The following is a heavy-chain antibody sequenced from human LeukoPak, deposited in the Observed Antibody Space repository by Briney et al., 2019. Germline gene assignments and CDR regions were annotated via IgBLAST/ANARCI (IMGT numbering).Heavy chain of an antibody. J-gene: IGHJ4*02. CDR2: ISGSGGNT. CDR3: AKEMAGYTNPYYVDY. Sequence: GGSLRLSCAASGFTFSTYAMSWVRQAPGKGLEWVSTISGSGGNTYYADSVRGRFTISGDNSKNTLYLHMNSLRAEDTAVYYCAKEMAGYTNPYYVDYWGQGTLVTVSS. D-gene: IGHD3-16*02. V-gene: IGHV3-23*01. CDR1: GFTFSTYA.